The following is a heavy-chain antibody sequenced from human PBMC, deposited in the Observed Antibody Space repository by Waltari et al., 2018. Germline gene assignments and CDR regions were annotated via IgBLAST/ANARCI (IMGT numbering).Heavy chain of an antibody. V-gene: IGHV1-24*01. CDR3: ATDVAPTPSAYYYYGMDV. Sequence: QVQLVQSGAEVKKPGASVKVSCKVSGYTLTELSMHWVRQAPGKGREWMGGFEPEDGETIYAQKFQGRVTMTEDTATDTAYMELSSLRSEDTAVYYCATDVAPTPSAYYYYGMDVWGQGTTVTVSS. CDR2: FEPEDGET. D-gene: IGHD5-12*01. J-gene: IGHJ6*02. CDR1: GYTLTELS.